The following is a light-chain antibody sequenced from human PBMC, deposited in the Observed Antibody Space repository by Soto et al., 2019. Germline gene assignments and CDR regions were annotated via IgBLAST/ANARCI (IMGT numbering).Light chain of an antibody. V-gene: IGKV3-20*01. CDR1: QSVSRYY. Sequence: EIVLRHSPGTLSLSPGERATLSCRVSQSVSRYYLACYQHKPGQAPRLLIYAASSRATGIPDRFSGGGSGTDFTPTISRLERGDFAVYYCQQCGSSPWTFGQGTKVDIK. J-gene: IGKJ1*01. CDR2: AAS. CDR3: QQCGSSPWT.